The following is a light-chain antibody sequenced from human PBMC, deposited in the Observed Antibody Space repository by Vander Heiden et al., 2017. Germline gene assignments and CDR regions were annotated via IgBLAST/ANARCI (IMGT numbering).Light chain of an antibody. J-gene: IGLJ3*02. CDR1: SSHVGGYNY. Sequence: QSALPPPASVPGSPGQPITISCTGTSSHVGGYNYVSWYQQRPGKAPELMISDVSTRPSGVSNRFAGSKSDNTASLTISGLQAEDEADYYCSAYTSSHTLVFGGGTKLTVL. CDR3: SAYTSSHTLV. CDR2: DVS. V-gene: IGLV2-14*01.